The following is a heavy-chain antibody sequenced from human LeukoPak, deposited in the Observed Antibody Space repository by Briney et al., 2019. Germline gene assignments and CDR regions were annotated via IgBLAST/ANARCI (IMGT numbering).Heavy chain of an antibody. V-gene: IGHV3-23*01. CDR1: GFTFSSYA. D-gene: IGHD6-13*01. J-gene: IGHJ4*02. CDR3: AKGSGYSSSWYYDY. CDR2: ISGSGGST. Sequence: GGSLRLSCAASGFTFSSYAMSWVRQAPGKGLEWVSAISGSGGSTYYADSVKGRFTISRDNSKNTLYLQMNSLRAEDTAVYYCAKGSGYSSSWYYDYRGQGTLVTVSS.